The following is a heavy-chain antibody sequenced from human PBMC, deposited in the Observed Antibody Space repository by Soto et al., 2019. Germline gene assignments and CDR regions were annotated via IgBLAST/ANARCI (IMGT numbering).Heavy chain of an antibody. V-gene: IGHV3-33*01. D-gene: IGHD1-7*01. CDR2: IWYDGSNK. Sequence: PGGSLRLSCAASGFTFSSYGMHWVRQAPGKGLEWVAVIWYDGSNKYYADSVKGRFTISRDNSKNTLYLQMNSLRAEDTAVYYCARDKQYNWSYGFDYWAREPWSPSPQ. CDR3: ARDKQYNWSYGFDY. J-gene: IGHJ4*02. CDR1: GFTFSSYG.